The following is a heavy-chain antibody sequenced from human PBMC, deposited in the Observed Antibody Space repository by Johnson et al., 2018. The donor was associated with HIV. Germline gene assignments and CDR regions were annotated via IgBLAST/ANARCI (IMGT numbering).Heavy chain of an antibody. Sequence: VLLVESGGGVVQPGRSLRLSCAASGLTFTNAWMNWVRQAPGKGLEWVGRIKSKTDGGTTDYAAPVKARFTISRDDSKNTLYLQMNSLKTEDPAVYYCSTDPLYYDYPLGAYDIWGQGTIVTVSS. CDR3: STDPLYYDYPLGAYDI. CDR2: IKSKTDGGTT. D-gene: IGHD3-16*01. V-gene: IGHV3-15*01. J-gene: IGHJ3*02. CDR1: GLTFTNAW.